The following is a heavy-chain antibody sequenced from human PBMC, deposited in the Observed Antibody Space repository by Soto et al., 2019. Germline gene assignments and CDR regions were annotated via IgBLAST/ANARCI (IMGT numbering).Heavy chain of an antibody. D-gene: IGHD5-12*01. V-gene: IGHV3-49*04. CDR2: IRTKTYGGTT. CDR3: TSALRGDDYYGMDV. Sequence: GSLRLSCSASGITFGDYVINWVRQAPGKGLEWVGFIRTKTYGGTTEYAASVNGRFTVSRDDSESIAYLQMNSLKIEDTAVYYCTSALRGDDYYGMDVWGQGTTVTVSS. CDR1: GITFGDYV. J-gene: IGHJ6*02.